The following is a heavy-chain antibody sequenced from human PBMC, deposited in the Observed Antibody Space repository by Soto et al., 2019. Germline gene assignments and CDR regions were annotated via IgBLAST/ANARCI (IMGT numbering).Heavy chain of an antibody. CDR3: ARGAYYDFWSGLRGNNWFDP. D-gene: IGHD3-3*01. Sequence: SETLSLTCTVSGGSISSGDYYWSWIRQPPGKGLEWIGYIYYSGSTYYNPSLKSRVTISVDTSKNQFSLKLSSVTAADTAVYYCARGAYYDFWSGLRGNNWFDPWGQGTLVTVSS. CDR2: IYYSGST. V-gene: IGHV4-30-4*01. J-gene: IGHJ5*02. CDR1: GGSISSGDYY.